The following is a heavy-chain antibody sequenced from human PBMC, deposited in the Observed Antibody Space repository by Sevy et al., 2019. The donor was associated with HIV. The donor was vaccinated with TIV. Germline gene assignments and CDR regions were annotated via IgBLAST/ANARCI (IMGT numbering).Heavy chain of an antibody. Sequence: GGSLRLSCAASGFTFNSHGFHWVRQAPGKGLEWVALISYDGRIKYYADSVKGRFIISRDDARNTLYLQMSGLRAEDTAVCYCAREGGHTAAWSPGNFWGQGTLVTVSS. V-gene: IGHV3-30*15. CDR1: GFTFNSHG. J-gene: IGHJ4*02. D-gene: IGHD2-15*01. CDR3: AREGGHTAAWSPGNF. CDR2: ISYDGRIK.